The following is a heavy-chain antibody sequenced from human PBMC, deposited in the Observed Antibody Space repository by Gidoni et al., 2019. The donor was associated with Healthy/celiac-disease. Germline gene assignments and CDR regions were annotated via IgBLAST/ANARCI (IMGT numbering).Heavy chain of an antibody. CDR1: GFTFRSYS. J-gene: IGHJ2*01. Sequence: EVQLVESGGGLVQPGGSLRLSCAASGFTFRSYSMNWVRQAPGKGLEWVSYISSSSSTIYYADSVKGRFTISRDNAKNSLYLQMNSLRDEDTAVYYCARDLERPWQNYWYFDLWGRGTLVTVSS. CDR2: ISSSSSTI. V-gene: IGHV3-48*02. CDR3: ARDLERPWQNYWYFDL. D-gene: IGHD6-25*01.